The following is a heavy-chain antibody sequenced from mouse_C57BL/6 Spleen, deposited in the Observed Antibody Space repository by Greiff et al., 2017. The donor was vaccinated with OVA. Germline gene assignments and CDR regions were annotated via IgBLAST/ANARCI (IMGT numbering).Heavy chain of an antibody. Sequence: DVHLVESEGGLVQPGSSMKLSCTASGFTFSDYYMAWVRQVPEKGLEWVANINYDGSSTYYLDSLKSRFIISRDNAKNILYLQMSSLKSEDTATYYCAREETGYFDYWGQGTTLTVSS. CDR2: INYDGSST. CDR3: AREETGYFDY. J-gene: IGHJ2*01. CDR1: GFTFSDYY. V-gene: IGHV5-16*01. D-gene: IGHD4-1*01.